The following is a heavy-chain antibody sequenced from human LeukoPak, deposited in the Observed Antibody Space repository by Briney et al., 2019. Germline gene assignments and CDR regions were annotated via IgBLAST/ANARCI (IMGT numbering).Heavy chain of an antibody. CDR3: AKGGELTSYYFDY. CDR2: ISSSSSTI. J-gene: IGHJ4*02. D-gene: IGHD1-26*01. Sequence: GGSLRLSCAASGFTFSSYSMNWVRQAPGKGLEWVSYISSSSSTIYYADSVKGRFTISRDNAKNSLYLQMNSLRAEDTAVYYCAKGGELTSYYFDYWGQGTLVTVSS. V-gene: IGHV3-48*01. CDR1: GFTFSSYS.